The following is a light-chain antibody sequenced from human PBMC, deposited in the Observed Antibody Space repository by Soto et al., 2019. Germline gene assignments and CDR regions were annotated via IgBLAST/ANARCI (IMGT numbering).Light chain of an antibody. Sequence: QSALTQPASVSGSPGQSITISCTGTSSDVGGYNYVSWYQQHPGKAPKLMIYDVNKRPSGVSTRFSGSKSGNTASLTISGLQAEDEANYYCSSYTTSDTLLFGGGTKLTV. CDR2: DVN. CDR3: SSYTTSDTLL. CDR1: SSDVGGYNY. J-gene: IGLJ2*01. V-gene: IGLV2-14*03.